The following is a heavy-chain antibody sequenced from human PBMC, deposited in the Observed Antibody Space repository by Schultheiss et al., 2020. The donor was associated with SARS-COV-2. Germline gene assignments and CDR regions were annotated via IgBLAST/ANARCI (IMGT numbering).Heavy chain of an antibody. V-gene: IGHV4-34*11. D-gene: IGHD5-18*01. J-gene: IGHJ4*02. Sequence: SETLSLTCAVYGGSFSGYYWSWIRQPPGKGLEWIGSIYYSGSTNYNPSLKSRVTISVDKSKNQFSLKLSSVTAADTAVYYCARGGYSYGSFDYWGQGTLVTVSS. CDR2: IYYSGST. CDR1: GGSFSGYY. CDR3: ARGGYSYGSFDY.